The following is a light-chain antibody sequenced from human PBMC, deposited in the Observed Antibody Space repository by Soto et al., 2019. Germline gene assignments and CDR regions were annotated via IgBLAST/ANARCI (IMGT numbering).Light chain of an antibody. CDR2: AAS. Sequence: DIQMTQSPASLSASVGDRVTITCRASQSISSYLNWYQQKPGKAPKLLIYAASSLQSGVPSRFSGSGSGTDFTLTISRRQPEDFATYDCQQSYSTPQTFGQGTKVEIK. CDR1: QSISSY. J-gene: IGKJ1*01. V-gene: IGKV1-39*01. CDR3: QQSYSTPQT.